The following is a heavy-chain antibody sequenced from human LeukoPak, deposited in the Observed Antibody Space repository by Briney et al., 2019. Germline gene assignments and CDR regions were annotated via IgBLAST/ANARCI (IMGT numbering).Heavy chain of an antibody. J-gene: IGHJ4*02. CDR3: GKTPYYYDSSGYYYYFDY. CDR1: GFTFSNYA. V-gene: IGHV3-23*01. CDR2: FSGSGDRP. D-gene: IGHD3-22*01. Sequence: GGSLRLSCAASGFTFSNYATRWVRKAPGKGLEWVSVFSGSGDRPYYADSVRRRSTISRDISKNTLYLQMNSLRAEDTAVYYCGKTPYYYDSSGYYYYFDYWGQGTLVTVSS.